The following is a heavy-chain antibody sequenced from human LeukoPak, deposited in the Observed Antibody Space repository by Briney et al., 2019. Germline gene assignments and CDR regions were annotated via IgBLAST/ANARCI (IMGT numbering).Heavy chain of an antibody. V-gene: IGHV3-13*01. D-gene: IGHD6-13*01. CDR1: GFTFSDYD. Sequence: GGSLRLSCTASGFTFSDYDMHWVRQAAGKGREGVSGIGTVGNTYYPGSVMGRFPISREDAKTSFYLQMNSLRAGDTAIYYCARSVESAAGTFDYWGQGALVTVSS. J-gene: IGHJ4*02. CDR3: ARSVESAAGTFDY. CDR2: IGTVGNT.